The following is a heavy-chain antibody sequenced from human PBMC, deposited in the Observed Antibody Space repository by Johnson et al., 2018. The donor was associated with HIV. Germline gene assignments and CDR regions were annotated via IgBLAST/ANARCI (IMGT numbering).Heavy chain of an antibody. J-gene: IGHJ3*02. CDR1: GFTFSDYY. V-gene: IGHV3-11*01. CDR2: ISSSGSTI. D-gene: IGHD3-3*01. Sequence: QVQLVESGGGLVKPGGSLRLSCAASGFTFSDYYMSWIRQAPGKGLAWVSYISSSGSTIYYADSVKGRFTIPRDNDKNSLYLQMNSLRAEDTAVYYCARDTWIVGVVIERSDAFDIWGQGTMVTVSS. CDR3: ARDTWIVGVVIERSDAFDI.